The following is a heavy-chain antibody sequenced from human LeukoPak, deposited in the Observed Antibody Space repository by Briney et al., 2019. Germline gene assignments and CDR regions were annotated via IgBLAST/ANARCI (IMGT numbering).Heavy chain of an antibody. CDR1: GGSISSGGYY. Sequence: SETLSLTCTVSGGSISSGGYYWSWIRQPPGKGLEWSGYIYHSGSTYYNPSLKSRVTISVDRSKNQFSLKLSSVTAADTAVYYCARDSRYSSSPHYYFDYWGQGTLVTVSS. D-gene: IGHD6-6*01. V-gene: IGHV4-30-2*01. CDR3: ARDSRYSSSPHYYFDY. J-gene: IGHJ4*02. CDR2: IYHSGST.